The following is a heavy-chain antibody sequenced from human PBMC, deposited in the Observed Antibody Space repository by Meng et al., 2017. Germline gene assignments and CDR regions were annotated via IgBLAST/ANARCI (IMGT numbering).Heavy chain of an antibody. CDR3: ARDGAYPYYYYYYGMDV. CDR1: GGSISSSSYY. D-gene: IGHD2-2*02. CDR2: IYYSGST. J-gene: IGHJ6*02. V-gene: IGHV4-39*07. Sequence: SETLSLTCTVSGGSISSSSYYWGWIRQPPGKGLEWIGNIYYSGSTYYNPSLKSRVTISVDTSKNQFSLKLSSVTAADTAVYYCARDGAYPYYYYYYGMDVWGQGTTVTVSS.